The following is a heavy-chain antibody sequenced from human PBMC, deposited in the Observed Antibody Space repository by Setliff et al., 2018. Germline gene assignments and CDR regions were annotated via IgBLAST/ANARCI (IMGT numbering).Heavy chain of an antibody. D-gene: IGHD3-10*01. Sequence: NPSETLSLTCTVSGGSMTSYYWSWIRQPAGKGLEWIGRICSSENTIGRICRGSNTHYNPSLQSRVTMSLDTSPNQFSLRLSSVTAADTAVYYCARTSRDGATYMDVWGKGTTVTVSS. CDR3: ARTSRDGATYMDV. CDR1: GGSMTSYY. CDR2: ICRGSNT. V-gene: IGHV4-4*07. J-gene: IGHJ6*03.